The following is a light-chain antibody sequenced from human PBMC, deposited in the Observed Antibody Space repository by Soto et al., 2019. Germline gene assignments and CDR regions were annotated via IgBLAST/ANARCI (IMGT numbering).Light chain of an antibody. J-gene: IGKJ2*01. V-gene: IGKV1-9*01. CDR3: QQLNSYPPYT. CDR1: QGISNY. CDR2: AAS. Sequence: DIPLTQSPSFLSASVGDRVTITCRASQGISNYLAWYQQKPGKAPKLLIYAASTLQSGVPSRFSGSGSGTEFTLTISSLQPEDFATYYCQQLNSYPPYTFGQGTKLEIK.